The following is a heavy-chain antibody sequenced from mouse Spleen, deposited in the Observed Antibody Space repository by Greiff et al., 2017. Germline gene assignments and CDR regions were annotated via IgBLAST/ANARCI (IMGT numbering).Heavy chain of an antibody. CDR1: GYTFTSYW. CDR2: IDPSDSYT. D-gene: IGHD2-1*01. Sequence: VQLKQPGAELVMPGASVKLSCKASGYTFTSYWMHWVKQRPGQGLEWIGEIDPSDSYTNYNQKFKGKATLTVDKSSSTAYMQLSSLTSEDSAVYYCARGNYYAMDYWGQGTSVTVSS. CDR3: ARGNYYAMDY. V-gene: IGHV1-69*01. J-gene: IGHJ4*01.